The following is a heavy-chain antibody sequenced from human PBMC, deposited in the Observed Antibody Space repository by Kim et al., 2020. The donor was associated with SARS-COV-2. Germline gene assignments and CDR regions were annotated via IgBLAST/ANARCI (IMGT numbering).Heavy chain of an antibody. CDR3: VREPSN. CDR1: GFRFSDYY. CDR2: INGDGSFM. J-gene: IGHJ1*01. D-gene: IGHD6-6*01. Sequence: GGSLRLSCEASGFRFSDYYMSWIRQAPGKGLEWVAYINGDGSFMKCADSVNGRFSISRDNANKSLSLQMNSLTPEDTAVDYCVREPSNWGQGTLVPVFS. V-gene: IGHV3-11*01.